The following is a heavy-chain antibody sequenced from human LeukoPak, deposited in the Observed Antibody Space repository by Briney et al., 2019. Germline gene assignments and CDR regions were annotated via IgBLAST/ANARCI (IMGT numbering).Heavy chain of an antibody. CDR1: GFTFSSYA. J-gene: IGHJ4*02. CDR3: AKDPTRDGYNSGVDY. Sequence: GSLRLSCAASGFTFSSYAMSWVRQAPGKGLEWVSAISGSGGSTYYADSVKGRFTISRDNSKNTLYLQMNSLRAEDTAVYYCAKDPTRDGYNSGVDYWGQGTLVTVSS. D-gene: IGHD5-24*01. CDR2: ISGSGGST. V-gene: IGHV3-23*01.